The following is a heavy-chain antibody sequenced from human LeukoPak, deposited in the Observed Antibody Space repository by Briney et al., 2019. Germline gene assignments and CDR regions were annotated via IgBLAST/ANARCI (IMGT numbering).Heavy chain of an antibody. D-gene: IGHD1-26*01. J-gene: IGHJ4*02. CDR3: AKGYPTSLDY. V-gene: IGHV3-23*01. CDR2: ISGSGDST. Sequence: GGSLRLSCATSGFSFTDYPMNWVRQAPGKGLEWVSGISGSGDSTYYADSVKGRFTISRDNSKNTLYLQMNSLRAEDTAVYYCAKGYPTSLDYWGQGTLVTVSS. CDR1: GFSFTDYP.